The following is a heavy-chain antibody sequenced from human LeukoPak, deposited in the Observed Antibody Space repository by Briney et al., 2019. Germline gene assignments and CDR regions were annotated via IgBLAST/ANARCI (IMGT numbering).Heavy chain of an antibody. Sequence: PSETLSLTCTVSGGSISSYYWSWIRQPPGKGLEWIGEINHSGSTNYNPSLKSRVTISVDTSKNQFSLKLSSVTAADTAVYYCARVGYSSSWSFDYWGQGTLVTVSS. D-gene: IGHD6-13*01. J-gene: IGHJ4*02. CDR1: GGSISSYY. CDR3: ARVGYSSSWSFDY. V-gene: IGHV4-34*01. CDR2: INHSGST.